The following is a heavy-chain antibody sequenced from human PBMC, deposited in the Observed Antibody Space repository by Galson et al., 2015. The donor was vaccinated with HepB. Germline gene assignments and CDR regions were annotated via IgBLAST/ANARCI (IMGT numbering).Heavy chain of an antibody. CDR2: LNPDSGNT. CDR3: ARGLWSYTNNRQHPFDS. CDR1: GNTFSKYE. D-gene: IGHD4-11*01. Sequence: SVKVSCKASGNTFSKYEINWVRQAAGLGLEWMGGLNPDSGNTDYAQKFQGRVSMTWSPSRSTAYMELTSLKSKDTAVYYCARGLWSYTNNRQHPFDSWGQGTLVTVSS. V-gene: IGHV1-8*01. J-gene: IGHJ4*02.